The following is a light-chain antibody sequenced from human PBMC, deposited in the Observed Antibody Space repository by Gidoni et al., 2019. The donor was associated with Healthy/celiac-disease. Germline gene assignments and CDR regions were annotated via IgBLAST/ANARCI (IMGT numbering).Light chain of an antibody. CDR2: DDS. V-gene: IGLV3-21*02. CDR3: QVWDSSSVHPGV. Sequence: SYVLTQPPSVSVAPGQTATITCGGNNIGSRSVHWYQQRPGQAPVLAVHDDSDRPSGIPERFSGSNSGNTATLTISRVEAGDEADYYCQVWDSSSVHPGVFGTGTKVTVL. J-gene: IGLJ1*01. CDR1: NIGSRS.